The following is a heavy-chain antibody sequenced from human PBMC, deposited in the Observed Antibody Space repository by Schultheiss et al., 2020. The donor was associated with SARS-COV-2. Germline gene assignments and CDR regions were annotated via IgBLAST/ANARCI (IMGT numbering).Heavy chain of an antibody. J-gene: IGHJ4*02. CDR1: GGSFTGYY. D-gene: IGHD2-15*01. CDR3: AAYRVGGSGRGD. V-gene: IGHV4-34*01. CDR2: INHSGTT. Sequence: SETLSLTCAVNGGSFTGYYWSWIRQPQGKGPEWIGEINHSGTTNYNPSLKSRVTMSVDTSKNQISLTLTSVTAADTAVYYCAAYRVGGSGRGDWGQGALVTVSS.